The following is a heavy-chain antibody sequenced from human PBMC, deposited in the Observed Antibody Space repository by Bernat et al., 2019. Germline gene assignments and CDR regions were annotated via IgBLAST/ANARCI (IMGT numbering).Heavy chain of an antibody. Sequence: EVQLVESGGGLVKPGGSLRLSCAASGFTFSNAWMSWVRQAPGKGLEWVGRIKSKTDGGTTDYAAPVKDRFTISRDDSKNTLYLQMNSLKTEDTAVYYCTTVLPDDYGDDYWGQGTLVTVSS. V-gene: IGHV3-15*01. D-gene: IGHD4-17*01. CDR1: GFTFSNAW. J-gene: IGHJ4*02. CDR2: IKSKTDGGTT. CDR3: TTVLPDDYGDDY.